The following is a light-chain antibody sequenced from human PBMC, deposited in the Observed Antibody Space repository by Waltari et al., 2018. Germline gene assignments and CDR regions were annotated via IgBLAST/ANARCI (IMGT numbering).Light chain of an antibody. CDR1: GGNFVSDF. CDR3: QSYDGRSHVI. V-gene: IGLV6-57*01. J-gene: IGLJ2*01. Sequence: FILTQPPSVSGSPGPTVTISCTRSGGNFVSDFPQCYRQPPGSSPSPVIFEDDLRPSGVSDRIVGSVDSSSNSAYRTISGRKTQDEADYYCQSYDGRSHVIFGGGTKLTVL. CDR2: EDD.